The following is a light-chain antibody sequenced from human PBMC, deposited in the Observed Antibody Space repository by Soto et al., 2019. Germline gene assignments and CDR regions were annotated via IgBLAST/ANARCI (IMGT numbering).Light chain of an antibody. Sequence: QSALTQPPSVSGSPGQSVTISCTGTSSDVGSYNRVSWYQQPPGTAPKLMIYEASNRPSGVPDRFSGSKSGNTASLTISGLQAEDEVDYYCSLYTSSSSWVFGGGTKVTVL. J-gene: IGLJ3*02. CDR1: SSDVGSYNR. V-gene: IGLV2-18*01. CDR2: EAS. CDR3: SLYTSSSSWV.